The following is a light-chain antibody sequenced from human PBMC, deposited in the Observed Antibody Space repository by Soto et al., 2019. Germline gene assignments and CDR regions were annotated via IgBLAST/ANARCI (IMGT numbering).Light chain of an antibody. CDR3: QQYGGSPRIT. J-gene: IGKJ5*01. Sequence: EIVLTQSPGTLSLSPWERATLSCRASERLSSVYLAWYQQRPGQPPRLLIYGASNRATGIPDRFSGSGSGTDFTLIINRLEPEDVAIYYCQQYGGSPRITFGQGTRLRL. CDR2: GAS. V-gene: IGKV3-20*01. CDR1: ERLSSVY.